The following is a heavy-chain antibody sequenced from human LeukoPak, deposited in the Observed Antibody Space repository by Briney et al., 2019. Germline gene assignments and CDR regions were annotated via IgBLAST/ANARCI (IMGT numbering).Heavy chain of an antibody. D-gene: IGHD6-6*01. V-gene: IGHV1-18*01. CDR1: GYTITSYC. Sequence: GSVKSPCKASGYTITSYCISCVVQPPGHGLEWMGWIIAYNGNKNYAQKLQGRVTMTTDTSTSTAYMELRSLRSDDTAVYYCARVQLGLEQVVFGIDPWGQGTLVTVPS. CDR2: IIAYNGNK. CDR3: ARVQLGLEQVVFGIDP. J-gene: IGHJ5*02.